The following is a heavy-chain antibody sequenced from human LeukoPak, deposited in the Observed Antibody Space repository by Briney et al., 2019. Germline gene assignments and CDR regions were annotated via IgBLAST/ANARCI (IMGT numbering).Heavy chain of an antibody. J-gene: IGHJ4*02. CDR1: GFTFSRYY. D-gene: IGHD6-13*01. Sequence: GGSLRLSCAASGFTFSRYYMHWVRQAPGKGLVWVSRINSDGSSTTYADSVKGRFTISRDNAKNTLYLQMISLKVEDTAVYYCTRVFVGDEYSSSGYWGQGTLVTVSS. V-gene: IGHV3-74*01. CDR3: TRVFVGDEYSSSGY. CDR2: INSDGSST.